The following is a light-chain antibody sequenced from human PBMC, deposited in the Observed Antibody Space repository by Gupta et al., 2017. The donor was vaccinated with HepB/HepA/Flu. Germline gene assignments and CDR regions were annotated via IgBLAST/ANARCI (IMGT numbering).Light chain of an antibody. CDR3: QSYDSSLSGYVV. Sequence: QSVXTQPPSXSGAPGQRVTISCTGSSSNIAAGYDVHWYQPLPGTAPKLLIHGNSNRPSGVPDRFSGSKSGTSASLAITGLQAEDEADYYCQSYDSSLSGYVVFGGGTKLTVL. CDR2: GNS. J-gene: IGLJ2*01. CDR1: SSNIAAGYD. V-gene: IGLV1-40*01.